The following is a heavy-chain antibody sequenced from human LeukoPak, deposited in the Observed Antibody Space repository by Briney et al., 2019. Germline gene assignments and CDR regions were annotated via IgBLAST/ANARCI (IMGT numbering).Heavy chain of an antibody. J-gene: IGHJ4*02. CDR2: ICYSGST. Sequence: PSETLSLTCTVSGGSISSSNYFWGWIRQPPGKGLEWIGSICYSGSTYYNPSLKSRVTISVATSKNQFSLNLNSVTAADTAVYYCARLSSSCILDYWGQGTLVTVSS. CDR1: GGSISSSNYF. CDR3: ARLSSSCILDY. V-gene: IGHV4-39*01. D-gene: IGHD6-13*01.